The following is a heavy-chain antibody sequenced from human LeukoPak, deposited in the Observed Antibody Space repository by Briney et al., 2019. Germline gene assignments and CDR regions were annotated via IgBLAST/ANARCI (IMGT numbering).Heavy chain of an antibody. V-gene: IGHV4-4*02. CDR1: GGSISSSNW. J-gene: IGHJ3*02. CDR2: IYYSGST. Sequence: PSGTLSLTCAVSGGSISSSNWWSWVRQPPGKGLEWIGYIYYSGSTYYNPSLKSRVTISVDTSKNQFSLKLSSVTAADTAVYYCARDPTSTSFPSMVATVTRGSFDIWGQGTMVTVSS. CDR3: ARDPTSTSFPSMVATVTRGSFDI. D-gene: IGHD2-2*01.